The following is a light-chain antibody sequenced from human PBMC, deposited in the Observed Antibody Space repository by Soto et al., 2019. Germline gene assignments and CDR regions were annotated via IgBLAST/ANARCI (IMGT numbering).Light chain of an antibody. CDR3: QQRSDWPLT. V-gene: IGKV3-11*01. Sequence: EIVLTQSPATLSLSPGERATLSCRASQSVSSHLAWYQQKPGQAPRLLIYDASNRATAIPARFSGSGSGTDFTLTISTLEPEDFAVYYCQQRSDWPLTFDGGTKVEIK. CDR1: QSVSSH. CDR2: DAS. J-gene: IGKJ4*01.